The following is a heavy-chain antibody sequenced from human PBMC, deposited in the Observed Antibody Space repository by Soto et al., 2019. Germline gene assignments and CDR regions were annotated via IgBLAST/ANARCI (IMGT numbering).Heavy chain of an antibody. CDR2: ISYDGSNK. CDR1: GFTFSSYG. CDR3: AKGGYCTNGVCSSYDAFDI. J-gene: IGHJ3*02. D-gene: IGHD2-8*01. V-gene: IGHV3-30*18. Sequence: WGSLRLSCAASGFTFSSYGMHWVRQAPGKGLEWVAVISYDGSNKYYADSVKGRFTISRDNSKNTLYLQMNSLRAEDTAVYYCAKGGYCTNGVCSSYDAFDIWGQGTMVTVSS.